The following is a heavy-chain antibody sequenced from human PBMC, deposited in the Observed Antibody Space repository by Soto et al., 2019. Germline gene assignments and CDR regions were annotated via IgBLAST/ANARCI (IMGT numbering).Heavy chain of an antibody. CDR3: SRSLTSQSTLLDY. V-gene: IGHV1-2*02. D-gene: IGHD3-16*01. J-gene: IGHJ4*02. Sequence: QVQLVQSGAEVKRPGASVKVSCKASGYTLTDNYMHWVREAPGQGLEWMGWINPNGGTNYAQKFQGRVNMPRDTSISTSYRELSGLRADDTAGYHCSRSLTSQSTLLDYWGQGTLVTFSA. CDR1: GYTLTDNY. CDR2: INPNGGT.